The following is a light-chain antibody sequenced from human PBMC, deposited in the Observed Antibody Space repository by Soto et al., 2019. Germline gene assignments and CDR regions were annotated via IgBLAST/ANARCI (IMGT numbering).Light chain of an antibody. CDR2: DAS. CDR1: QSVSTY. J-gene: IGKJ4*01. CDR3: QQRSNWLT. Sequence: IVLTQSPATLSVSPGERATLSFRASQSVSTYLAWYQQKPGQAPRLLIYDASNRATGIPARFSGSGSGTDFTLTISSLEPEDFAVYYCQQRSNWLTFGGGTKVDIK. V-gene: IGKV3-11*01.